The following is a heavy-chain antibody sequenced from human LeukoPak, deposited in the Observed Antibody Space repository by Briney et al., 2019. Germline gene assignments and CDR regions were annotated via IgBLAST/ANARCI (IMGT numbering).Heavy chain of an antibody. D-gene: IGHD1-14*01. V-gene: IGHV3-30*04. Sequence: PGRSLRLSCAASGFTFSSYAMHWVRQAPGKGLEWVAVISYDGSNKYYADSVKGRFTISRDNSKNTLYLHMNSLRAQDTAVYYCAREPVQARWGQGTTVTVSS. J-gene: IGHJ6*02. CDR3: AREPVQAR. CDR1: GFTFSSYA. CDR2: ISYDGSNK.